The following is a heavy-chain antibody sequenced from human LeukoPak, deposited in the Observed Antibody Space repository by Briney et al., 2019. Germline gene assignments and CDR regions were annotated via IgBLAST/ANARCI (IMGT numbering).Heavy chain of an antibody. V-gene: IGHV3-23*01. D-gene: IGHD3-16*02. CDR3: TTSHLYYDYVWGSYRYFDY. Sequence: GGSLRLSCAASGFTFSSYAMSWVRQAPGKGLEWVSAISGSGGSTYYADSVKGRFTISRDNSKNTLYLQMNSLKTEDTAVYYCTTSHLYYDYVWGSYRYFDYWGQGTLVTVSS. J-gene: IGHJ4*02. CDR2: ISGSGGST. CDR1: GFTFSSYA.